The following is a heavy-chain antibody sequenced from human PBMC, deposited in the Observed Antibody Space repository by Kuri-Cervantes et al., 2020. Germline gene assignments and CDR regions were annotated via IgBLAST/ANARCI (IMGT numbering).Heavy chain of an antibody. J-gene: IGHJ4*02. V-gene: IGHV1-58*01. CDR2: IVVGSGNT. Sequence: SVKVPCKASGFTFTSSAVQWVRQARGQRLEWIGWIVVGSGNTNYAQKFQERVTITRDMSTSTAYMELSSLRSEDTAVYYCARVIPNYYDSSGGMIDYWGQGTLVTVSS. CDR3: ARVIPNYYDSSGGMIDY. CDR1: GFTFTSSA. D-gene: IGHD3-22*01.